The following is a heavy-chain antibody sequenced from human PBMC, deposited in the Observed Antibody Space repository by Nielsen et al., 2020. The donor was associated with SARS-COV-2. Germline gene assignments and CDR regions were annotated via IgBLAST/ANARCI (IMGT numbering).Heavy chain of an antibody. CDR3: AKDGLAQDGYHFDY. J-gene: IGHJ4*02. D-gene: IGHD5-18*01. Sequence: VRQAPGKGLEWVAVISYDGSNKYYADSVKGRFTISRDNSKNTLYLQMNSLRAEDTAVYYCAKDGLAQDGYHFDYWGQGTLVTVSS. CDR2: ISYDGSNK. V-gene: IGHV3-30*18.